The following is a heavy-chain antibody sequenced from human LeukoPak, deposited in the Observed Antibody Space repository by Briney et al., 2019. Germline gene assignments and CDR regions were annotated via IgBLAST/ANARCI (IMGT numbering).Heavy chain of an antibody. J-gene: IGHJ4*02. V-gene: IGHV3-33*06. D-gene: IGHD3-3*01. CDR2: IWYDGSNK. Sequence: PGRSLRLSCAASGFTFSNYGMHWVRQAPGKGLEWVAVIWYDGSNKYYADSVKGRFTISRDNSKNTLYLQMNSLRAEDTAVYYCAKARLIRFLEWLPYSWGQGTLVTVSS. CDR1: GFTFSNYG. CDR3: AKARLIRFLEWLPYS.